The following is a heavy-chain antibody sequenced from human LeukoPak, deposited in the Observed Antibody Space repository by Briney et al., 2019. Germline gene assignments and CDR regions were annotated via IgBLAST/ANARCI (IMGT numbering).Heavy chain of an antibody. V-gene: IGHV3-30*02. Sequence: GGSLRLSCAASGFTFSSYGMHWVRQAPGKGLEWVAFIRYDGSNKYYADSVKGRFTISRDNSKNTLYLQMNSLRAEDTAVYYCARDSPTVPYHYGVRFDYWGQGTLVTVSS. J-gene: IGHJ4*02. D-gene: IGHD4-17*01. CDR2: IRYDGSNK. CDR1: GFTFSSYG. CDR3: ARDSPTVPYHYGVRFDY.